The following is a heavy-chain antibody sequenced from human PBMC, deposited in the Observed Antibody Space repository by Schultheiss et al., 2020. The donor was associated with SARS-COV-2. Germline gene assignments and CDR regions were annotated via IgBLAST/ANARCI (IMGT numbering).Heavy chain of an antibody. CDR3: ARDYGDGCFDY. CDR1: GFTFSSYG. J-gene: IGHJ4*02. V-gene: IGHV3-NL1*01. CDR2: TSGSGDST. D-gene: IGHD4-17*01. Sequence: GESLKISCAASGFTFSSYGMHWVRQAPGKGLEWVAATSGSGDSTYYADSVKGRFTISRDNAKNSLYLQMNSLRAEDTAVYYCARDYGDGCFDYWGQGTLVTVSS.